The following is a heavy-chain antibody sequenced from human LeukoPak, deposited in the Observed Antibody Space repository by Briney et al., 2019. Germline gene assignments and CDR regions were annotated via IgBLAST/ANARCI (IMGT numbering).Heavy chain of an antibody. CDR2: LYYGGST. V-gene: IGHV4-59*01. D-gene: IGHD3-10*01. CDR3: ARGNYGSGRGYYFDY. J-gene: IGHJ4*02. Sequence: SETLSLTCTVYGGSISRYYWSWLRQPPGKGLEWIGYLYYGGSTNYNPSLKSRVTISVDSSKTQFSLKLSSVTAADTAVYYCARGNYGSGRGYYFDYWGQGTLVTVSS. CDR1: GGSISRYY.